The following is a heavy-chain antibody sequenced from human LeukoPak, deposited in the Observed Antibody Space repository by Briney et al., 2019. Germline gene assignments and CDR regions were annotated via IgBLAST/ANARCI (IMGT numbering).Heavy chain of an antibody. CDR1: GYTFTSYD. D-gene: IGHD1-26*01. CDR3: ARDSGSSAGFDY. J-gene: IGHJ4*02. Sequence: ASVKVSCKASGYTFTSYDINWVRQATGQGLEWMGWMNPNSGNTGYAQRFQGRVTMTRNTSISTAYMELSSLRSEDTAVYYCARDSGSSAGFDYWGQGTLVTFSS. V-gene: IGHV1-8*01. CDR2: MNPNSGNT.